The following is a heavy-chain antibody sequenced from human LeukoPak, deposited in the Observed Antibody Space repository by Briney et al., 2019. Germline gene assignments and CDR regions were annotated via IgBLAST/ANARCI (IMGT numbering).Heavy chain of an antibody. CDR3: ARDRWGRSSTSCQTPYYYGMDV. V-gene: IGHV3-48*03. CDR2: ISSSGSTI. D-gene: IGHD2-2*01. J-gene: IGHJ6*02. Sequence: GGSLRLSCAAYGFTFSSYEMNWVRQAPGKGLEWVSYISSSGSTIYYADSVKGRFTISRDNAKNSLYLQMNSLRAEDTAVYYCARDRWGRSSTSCQTPYYYGMDVWGQGTTVTVSS. CDR1: GFTFSSYE.